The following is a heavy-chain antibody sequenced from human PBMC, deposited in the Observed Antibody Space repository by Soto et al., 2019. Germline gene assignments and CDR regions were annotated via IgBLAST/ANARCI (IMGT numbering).Heavy chain of an antibody. D-gene: IGHD3-16*02. V-gene: IGHV4-31*11. CDR1: GLFISSDAYY. Sequence: SETLCLTCGFSGLFISSDAYYLGWIRHHPGKGLEWIGYVSHRGNTYYNPSLKSRLTISLDTSRNQFYLHLASVTAADTAVYYCARYRFTATWSKFDYWGQGTQVTVS. CDR2: VSHRGNT. J-gene: IGHJ4*02. CDR3: ARYRFTATWSKFDY.